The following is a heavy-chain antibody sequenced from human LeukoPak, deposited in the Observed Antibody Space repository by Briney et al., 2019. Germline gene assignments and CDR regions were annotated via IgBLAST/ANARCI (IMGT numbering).Heavy chain of an antibody. CDR2: IDPSGGST. V-gene: IGHV1-46*01. CDR1: VYTFTIYY. Sequence: GASVTVSFTSSVYTFTIYYIVWVRQAPGQGGEWMGRIDPSGGSTSYAQKFQGRVTMTRGTSTSTVYMELSSLISEDTAVYYCARNSGSGFDYWGQGTLATVSS. D-gene: IGHD2-15*01. J-gene: IGHJ4*02. CDR3: ARNSGSGFDY.